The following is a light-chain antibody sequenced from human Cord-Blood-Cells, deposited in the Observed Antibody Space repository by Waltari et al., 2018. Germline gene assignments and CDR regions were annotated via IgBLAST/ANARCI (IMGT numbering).Light chain of an antibody. CDR3: QQYGSSPFT. CDR2: GAS. CDR1: KSVSSGY. Sequence: EIVLTQSPGTLSLSPGERATLSCRASKSVSSGYLAWYQQKPGQAPRLLIYGASSRATGIPDRFSGSGSGTDFTLTISRLKPEDLAVYYCQQYGSSPFTFGPGTKVDIK. J-gene: IGKJ3*01. V-gene: IGKV3-20*01.